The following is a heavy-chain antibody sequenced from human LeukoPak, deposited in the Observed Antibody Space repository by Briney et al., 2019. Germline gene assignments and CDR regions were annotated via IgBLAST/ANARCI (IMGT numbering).Heavy chain of an antibody. J-gene: IGHJ6*03. D-gene: IGHD2-15*01. CDR1: GFTFSSYG. CDR3: ANKGGGSNYMDV. CDR2: IRYDGSNK. Sequence: PGGSLRLSCAASGFTFSSYGMHWVRQAPGKGLEWVAFIRYDGSNKYYADSVKGRFTISRDNSKNTLYLQMNSLRAEDTAVYYCANKGGGSNYMDVWGKGTTVTISS. V-gene: IGHV3-30*02.